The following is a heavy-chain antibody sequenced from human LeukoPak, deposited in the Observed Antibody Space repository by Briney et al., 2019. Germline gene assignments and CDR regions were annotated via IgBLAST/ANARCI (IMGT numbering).Heavy chain of an antibody. D-gene: IGHD3-10*01. V-gene: IGHV3-21*01. Sequence: GGSLRLSCTASGFTFGDYAMTWVRQAPGKGLEWVSSISSSSSYIYYADSVKGRFTISRDNAKNSLYLQMNSLRAEDTAVYYCARDSPHEYYYGSGLDYWGQGTLVTVSS. CDR1: GFTFGDYA. J-gene: IGHJ4*02. CDR3: ARDSPHEYYYGSGLDY. CDR2: ISSSSSYI.